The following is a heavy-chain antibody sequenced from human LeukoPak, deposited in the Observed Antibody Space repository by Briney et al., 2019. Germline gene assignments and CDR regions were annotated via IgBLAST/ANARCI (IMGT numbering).Heavy chain of an antibody. D-gene: IGHD3-3*01. V-gene: IGHV3-15*01. J-gene: IGHJ4*02. Sequence: GGSLRLSCAASGFTFSNTWMSWVRQALGKGLEWVGRIKSKTDGGTTDYAAPVKGRFTISRDDSKNTLYLQMNSLKTEDTAVYYCTTDPRQATIFFYLGQGTLVTVSS. CDR2: IKSKTDGGTT. CDR1: GFTFSNTW. CDR3: TTDPRQATIFFY.